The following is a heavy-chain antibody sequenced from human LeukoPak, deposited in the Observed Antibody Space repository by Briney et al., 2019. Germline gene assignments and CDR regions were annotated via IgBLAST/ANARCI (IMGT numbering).Heavy chain of an antibody. CDR1: GFTFSDHY. CDR2: SRNKANSYTT. D-gene: IGHD6-19*01. V-gene: IGHV3-72*01. Sequence: GGSLRLSCAASGFTFSDHYMDWVRQTPEKGLEWVGRSRNKANSYTTEYAASVKGRFTISRDDSKNSLYLQMDSLKTEDTAVYYCSRAVAVAGLTGRRYHFDYWGQGTLVTVSS. CDR3: SRAVAVAGLTGRRYHFDY. J-gene: IGHJ4*02.